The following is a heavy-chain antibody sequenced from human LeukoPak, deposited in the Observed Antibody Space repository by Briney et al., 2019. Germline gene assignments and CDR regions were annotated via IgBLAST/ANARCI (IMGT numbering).Heavy chain of an antibody. CDR3: AKWANIAAAGISDY. J-gene: IGHJ4*02. D-gene: IGHD6-13*01. CDR1: GFTFTTYG. Sequence: PGGSLRLSCSASGFTFTTYGMNWVRQAPGKGLEWVSGIGGSGVRTYYADSVKGRFTISRDNSKNTLYLQMNSLRAEDTAVYYCAKWANIAAAGISDYWGQGTLVTVSS. CDR2: IGGSGVRT. V-gene: IGHV3-23*01.